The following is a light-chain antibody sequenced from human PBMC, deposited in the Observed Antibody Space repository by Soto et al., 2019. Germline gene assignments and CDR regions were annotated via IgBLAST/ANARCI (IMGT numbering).Light chain of an antibody. CDR1: PSIGSY. V-gene: IGKV1-39*01. CDR2: AAD. J-gene: IGKJ2*01. CDR3: QQNYDVPYT. Sequence: QLTQSPPLLSASVGDRVTITCRASPSIGSYLTWYQHKPGKAPKLLIFAADTLESGVPSRFSGSGFNKEFTLTVNSLQPEDFATYYCQQNYDVPYTFGQGTRVEIK.